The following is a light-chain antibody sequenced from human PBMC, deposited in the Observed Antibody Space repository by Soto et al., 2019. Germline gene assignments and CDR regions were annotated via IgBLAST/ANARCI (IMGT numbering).Light chain of an antibody. CDR2: HAS. V-gene: IGKV1-5*01. CDR3: QQYNAYSWT. Sequence: DIVMTQSPSTLSVSAGDRVTIPCRAGQSISSWLAWYQQKPGKAPRFLIYHASTRATGVPSRISGSGSGTEFTLTISSLQPDDFATYYCQQYNAYSWTFGQGTKVDIK. CDR1: QSISSW. J-gene: IGKJ1*01.